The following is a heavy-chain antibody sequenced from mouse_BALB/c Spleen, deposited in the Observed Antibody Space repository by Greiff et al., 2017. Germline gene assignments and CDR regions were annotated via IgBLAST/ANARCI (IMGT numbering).Heavy chain of an antibody. D-gene: IGHD1-1*01. CDR1: GFTFSSYR. CDR3: ARQGEPITTVVEVLDY. Sequence: EVQGVESGGDLVKPGGSLKLSCAASGFTFSSYRMSWVRQTPDKRLEWVATISSGGSYTYYPDSVKGRFTISRDNAKNTLYLQMSNLKSEDTAMYYCARQGEPITTVVEVLDYWGQGTTLTVSS. V-gene: IGHV5-6*01. J-gene: IGHJ2*01. CDR2: ISSGGSYT.